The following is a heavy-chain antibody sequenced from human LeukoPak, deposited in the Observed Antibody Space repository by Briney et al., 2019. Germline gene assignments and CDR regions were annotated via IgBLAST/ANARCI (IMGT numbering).Heavy chain of an antibody. V-gene: IGHV4-34*01. Sequence: SETLSLTCAVYGGSFSGYYWSWIRQPPGKGLEWIGEINHSGSTNYNPSLKSRVTISVDTSKNQFSLKLSSVTAADTAVYYCARVFRITMIVVVNPNSYYFDYWGQGTLVTVSS. CDR1: GGSFSGYY. J-gene: IGHJ4*02. D-gene: IGHD3-22*01. CDR2: INHSGST. CDR3: ARVFRITMIVVVNPNSYYFDY.